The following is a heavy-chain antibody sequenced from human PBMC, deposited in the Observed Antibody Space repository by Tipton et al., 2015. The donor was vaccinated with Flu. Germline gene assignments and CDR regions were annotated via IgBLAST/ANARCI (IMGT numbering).Heavy chain of an antibody. CDR1: GFTFSSYW. CDR2: IKQDGSEK. V-gene: IGHV3-7*03. J-gene: IGHJ6*03. Sequence: GSLRLSCAASGFTFSSYWMSWVRQAPGKGLEWVANIKQDGSEKYYVDSVKGRFTISRDNAKNSLYLQMNSLRAEDTAVYYCAREGHRSYFYYYMDVWGKGTTVTVSS. CDR3: AREGHRSYFYYYMDV.